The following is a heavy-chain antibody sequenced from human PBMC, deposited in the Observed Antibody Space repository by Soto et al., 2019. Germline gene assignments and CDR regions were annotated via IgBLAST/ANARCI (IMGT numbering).Heavy chain of an antibody. CDR3: ARETYSSGWYYWFDP. CDR2: IYYSGST. D-gene: IGHD6-19*01. J-gene: IGHJ5*02. CDR1: GCSISTYY. Sequence: SETLSLTCTVSGCSISTYYWSWIRQPPGKGLEWIGYIYYSGSTNYNPSLKSRVTISLDTSKNQFSLRLSSVTAADTAVYYCARETYSSGWYYWFDPWGQGTLVTVSS. V-gene: IGHV4-59*01.